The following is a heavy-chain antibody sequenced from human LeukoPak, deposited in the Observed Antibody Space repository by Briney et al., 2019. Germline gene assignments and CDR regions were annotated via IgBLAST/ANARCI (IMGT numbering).Heavy chain of an antibody. D-gene: IGHD4-17*01. CDR3: ARCGAAVTTHFSH. J-gene: IGHJ4*02. CDR2: ISASDGTT. V-gene: IGHV1-18*01. CDR1: GYSFSIYD. Sequence: ASVKVSCKASGYSFSIYDITWARHAPGQGLEYLGWISASDGTTNYAQKVQDRVTMTTDTSTSTAYLELRSLRSEDTAVYYCARCGAAVTTHFSHWGQGTLVTVSS.